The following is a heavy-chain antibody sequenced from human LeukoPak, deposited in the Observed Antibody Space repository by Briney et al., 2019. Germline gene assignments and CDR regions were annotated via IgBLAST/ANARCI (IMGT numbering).Heavy chain of an antibody. J-gene: IGHJ4*02. Sequence: PSETLSLTCTVSGGSIIGSSYYWGWLRQSPGKGLDWIGIINYSGTTYYNPSLGSRVTISVDTSKNQFSLKLNSVTASDTAVYYCARGYDYWGQGTLVTVSS. CDR2: INYSGTT. CDR3: ARGYDY. D-gene: IGHD3-22*01. CDR1: GGSIIGSSYY. V-gene: IGHV4-39*01.